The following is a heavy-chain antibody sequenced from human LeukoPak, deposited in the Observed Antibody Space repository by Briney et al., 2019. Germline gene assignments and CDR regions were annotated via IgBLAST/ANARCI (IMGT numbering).Heavy chain of an antibody. D-gene: IGHD3-9*01. J-gene: IGHJ4*02. V-gene: IGHV4-38-2*02. CDR1: GYSISSGYY. CDR2: IYHSGST. Sequence: SETLSLTCTVSGYSISSGYYWGWIRPPPGKGLEWIGSIYHSGSTYYNPSLKSRVTISVDTSKNQFSLKLSSVTAADTAVYYCARRTTYFGWRPSEPPSCFDYWGQGTLVTVSS. CDR3: ARRTTYFGWRPSEPPSCFDY.